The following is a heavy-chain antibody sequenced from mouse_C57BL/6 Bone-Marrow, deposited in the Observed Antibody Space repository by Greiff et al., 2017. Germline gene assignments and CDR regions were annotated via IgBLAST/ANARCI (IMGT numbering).Heavy chain of an antibody. D-gene: IGHD2-5*01. CDR3: AIYYSNAYLDY. Sequence: QVHVKQPGAELVKPGASVKMSCKASGYTFTSYWITWVKQRPGQGLEWIGDIYPGSGSTNYNEKFKSKATLTVDTSSSTAYMQLSSLTSEDSAVYYCAIYYSNAYLDYWGQGTTLTVSS. J-gene: IGHJ2*01. V-gene: IGHV1-55*01. CDR2: IYPGSGST. CDR1: GYTFTSYW.